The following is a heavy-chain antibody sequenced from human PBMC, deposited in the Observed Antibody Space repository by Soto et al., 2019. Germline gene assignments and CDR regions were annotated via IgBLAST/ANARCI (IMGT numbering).Heavy chain of an antibody. D-gene: IGHD2-21*01. CDR2: IKEDGSNS. Sequence: EVQLVESGGGLVQPGGSLRLSCAGSGFTFSNYWMSWVRQAPGKGLEWVADIKEDGSNSYYVDSVKGRFTISRENAKNSLYRPLDSLRAEDTAVYYCARDDPLYCVDTNCYGGFANWGQGIMVTVSS. V-gene: IGHV3-7*01. CDR3: ARDDPLYCVDTNCYGGFAN. J-gene: IGHJ4*02. CDR1: GFTFSNYW.